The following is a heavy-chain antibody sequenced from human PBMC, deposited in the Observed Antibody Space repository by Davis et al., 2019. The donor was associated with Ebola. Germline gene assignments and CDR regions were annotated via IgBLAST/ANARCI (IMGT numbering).Heavy chain of an antibody. CDR2: ITGNSVYT. CDR3: ARRAGLSPTVPGNYFDY. Sequence: PGGSLRLSCSVSGFTFSTYSMSWFCQAPGQGLEWVSTITGNSVYTWYAEPVKGRFTISRDNSMNTVFRQVNSLRAEDTALYYCARRAGLSPTVPGNYFDYWGQGTLVTVSS. V-gene: IGHV3-23*01. J-gene: IGHJ4*02. D-gene: IGHD6-19*01. CDR1: GFTFSTYS.